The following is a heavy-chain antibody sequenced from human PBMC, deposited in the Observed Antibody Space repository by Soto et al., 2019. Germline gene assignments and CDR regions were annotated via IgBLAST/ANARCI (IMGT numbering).Heavy chain of an antibody. CDR3: ARDPPEFHSAFDS. J-gene: IGHJ4*02. Sequence: PSQTLSLTCAISGDSVSSNTAAWNWIRQSPSRGLEWLGRTYYRSKWLTDYALSVKSRITVSPDTSRNQFSLQLTSVTPEDTGVYCCARDPPEFHSAFDSWGQGALVTVSS. CDR1: GDSVSSNTAA. CDR2: TYYRSKWLT. V-gene: IGHV6-1*01. D-gene: IGHD3-10*01.